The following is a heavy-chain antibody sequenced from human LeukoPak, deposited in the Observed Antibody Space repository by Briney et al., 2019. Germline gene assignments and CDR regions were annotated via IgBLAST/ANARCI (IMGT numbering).Heavy chain of an antibody. CDR2: ISAYNGNT. J-gene: IGHJ6*03. Sequence: EASVKVSCKASGYTFTSYGISWVRQAPGQGLEWMGRISAYNGNTNYAQKLQGRVTMTTDTSTSTAYMELRSLRSDDTAVYYCAXXXXXPGWYYYYYYMDVWGKGTTVTISS. CDR1: GYTFTSYG. D-gene: IGHD6-19*01. V-gene: IGHV1-18*01. CDR3: AXXXXXPGWYYYYYYMDV.